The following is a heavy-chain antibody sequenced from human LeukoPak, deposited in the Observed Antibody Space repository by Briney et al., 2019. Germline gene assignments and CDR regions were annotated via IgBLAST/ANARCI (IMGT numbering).Heavy chain of an antibody. Sequence: ASVKVSFKASGYTFASYDINWVRQATGQGLEWMGWMNPNSANTGYAQKFQGRVTMTSTTSISTAYIKVSSLRTEDTAVYYYARGGRIVATISYYYYMDVWGKGNTVTVSS. CDR2: MNPNSANT. CDR1: GYTFASYD. V-gene: IGHV1-8*01. CDR3: ARGGRIVATISYYYYMDV. J-gene: IGHJ6*03. D-gene: IGHD5-12*01.